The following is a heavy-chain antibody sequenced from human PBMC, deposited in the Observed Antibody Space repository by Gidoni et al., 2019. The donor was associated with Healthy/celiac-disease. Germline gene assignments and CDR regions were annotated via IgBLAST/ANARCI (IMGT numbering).Heavy chain of an antibody. CDR2: IYHSGST. CDR1: GCSISRGYY. CDR3: ARVPELSGSSIFTYGYYGMDV. Sequence: VQLPELRPGLVKPSESMSLHSPVPGCSISRGYYWGWIRQPPGKGLEWIGSIYHSGSTYYNPSLKSRVYISVDTSKNQFSLKLSSVTAADTAVYYCARVPELSGSSIFTYGYYGMDVWGQGPTVTVSS. V-gene: IGHV4-38-2*02. D-gene: IGHD1-26*01. J-gene: IGHJ6*02.